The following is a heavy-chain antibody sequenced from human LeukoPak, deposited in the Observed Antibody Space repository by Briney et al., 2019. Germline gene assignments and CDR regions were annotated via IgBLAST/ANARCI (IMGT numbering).Heavy chain of an antibody. J-gene: IGHJ4*02. CDR3: TIAPPYGSGWSKGVLDY. CDR1: GGSFSGYY. D-gene: IGHD6-19*01. Sequence: SETLSLTCAVYGGSFSGYYWSWIRQPPRKGLEWIGEINHSGSTNYNPSLKSRVTISVDKSKNQFSLKVTSVTAADTAVYYCTIAPPYGSGWSKGVLDYWGQGTLVSVSS. V-gene: IGHV4-34*01. CDR2: INHSGST.